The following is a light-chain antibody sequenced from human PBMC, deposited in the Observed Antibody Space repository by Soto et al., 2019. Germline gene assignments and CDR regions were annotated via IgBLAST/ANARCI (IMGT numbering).Light chain of an antibody. CDR3: QQYADSPIT. CDR1: QRLASGY. J-gene: IGKJ5*01. Sequence: EIELTQSPGTLSLSPGERATLSCRTSQRLASGYLAWYQQKPGQAPRLLLYGVSTRATGIPDRFSGSGSGTDFTLAISRVEPEDFAVYFCQQYADSPITFGRGTRLEIK. CDR2: GVS. V-gene: IGKV3-20*01.